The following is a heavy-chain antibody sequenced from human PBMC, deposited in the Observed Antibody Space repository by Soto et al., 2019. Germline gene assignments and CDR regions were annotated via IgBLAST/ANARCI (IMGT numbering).Heavy chain of an antibody. V-gene: IGHV3-30-3*01. CDR2: ISNNGINT. CDR1: GFTFSTYT. Sequence: QVQLVESGGGVVQPGRSLRLSCAASGFTFSTYTMYWVRQAPGKGLEWVAGISNNGINTHYADSVKGGFTISRDKSKNTLYVQMNSLGAEDTAVYYGAREWCISVAAPGYWGQGTLVTVSS. D-gene: IGHD6-19*01. CDR3: AREWCISVAAPGY. J-gene: IGHJ4*02.